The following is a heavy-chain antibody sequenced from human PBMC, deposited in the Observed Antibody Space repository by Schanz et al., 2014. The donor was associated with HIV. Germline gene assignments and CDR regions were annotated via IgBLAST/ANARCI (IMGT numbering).Heavy chain of an antibody. D-gene: IGHD2-21*01. CDR2: IIPIFGAA. CDR1: GDGFTTRT. V-gene: IGHV1-69*13. J-gene: IGHJ5*02. Sequence: QVQLQQSGAEVKKPGSSVKVSCTASGDGFTTRTISWLRQAPGHALEWMGGIIPIFGAAKNAPKFQGRVTTTADESKSTASIELTVFNSEETAIYHCARDDVLDSLASWGQGTLVTVSS. CDR3: ARDDVLDSLAS.